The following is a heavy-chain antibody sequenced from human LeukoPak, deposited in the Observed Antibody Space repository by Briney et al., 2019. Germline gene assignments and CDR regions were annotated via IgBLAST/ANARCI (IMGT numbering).Heavy chain of an antibody. CDR2: IYPGDSDI. Sequence: GESLKISCKGSGYSFTSYWIGWVRQMPGKGLEWMGIIYPGDSDIRYSPSFQGQVTISADKSISTAYLHWSSLKASDTAVYYRTRREAADTVTTNYWGQGTLVTVSS. CDR1: GYSFTSYW. J-gene: IGHJ4*02. D-gene: IGHD4-17*01. V-gene: IGHV5-51*01. CDR3: TRREAADTVTTNY.